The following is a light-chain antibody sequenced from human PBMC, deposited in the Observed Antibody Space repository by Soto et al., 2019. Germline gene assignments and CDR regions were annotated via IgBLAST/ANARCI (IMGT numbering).Light chain of an antibody. CDR1: SSNVGAGYD. J-gene: IGLJ1*01. V-gene: IGLV1-40*01. CDR2: GNY. CDR3: QSYDNSLSNYV. Sequence: QSVLTQPPSVSGAPGQRVTISCTGSSSNVGAGYDVHWYQRLPGTAPKLLIYGNYNRPSGVPDRFSGSKSGTSASLAITGLQAEDEVDYYCQSYDNSLSNYVFGTGTKVTVL.